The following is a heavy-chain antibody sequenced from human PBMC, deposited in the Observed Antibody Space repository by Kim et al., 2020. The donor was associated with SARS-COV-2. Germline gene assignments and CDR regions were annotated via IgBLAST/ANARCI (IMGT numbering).Heavy chain of an antibody. Sequence: GGSLRLSCAASGFTFSSYAISWVRQAPGKGLEWVSAISGSGGSTYYADSVKGRFTISRDNSKNTLYLQMNSLRAEDTAVYYCAKDPSSRTYYYYYYMDVWGKGTTVTVSS. CDR1: GFTFSSYA. D-gene: IGHD6-13*01. V-gene: IGHV3-23*01. CDR2: ISGSGGST. CDR3: AKDPSSRTYYYYYYMDV. J-gene: IGHJ6*03.